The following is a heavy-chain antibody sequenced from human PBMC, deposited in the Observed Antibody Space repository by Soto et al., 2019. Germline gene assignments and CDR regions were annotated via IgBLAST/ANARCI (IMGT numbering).Heavy chain of an antibody. CDR2: IDPSDSQA. J-gene: IGHJ4*02. CDR3: ARQIYDSDTGPNFQYYFDS. D-gene: IGHD3-22*01. CDR1: GYSFAGYW. V-gene: IGHV5-10-1*01. Sequence: GESLKISCKGSGYSFAGYWITWVRQKPGKGLEWMGRIDPSDSQAYYSPSFRGHVTISVTKSITTVFLQWSSLRASDTAMYYCARQIYDSDTGPNFQYYFDSWGQGTPVTVS.